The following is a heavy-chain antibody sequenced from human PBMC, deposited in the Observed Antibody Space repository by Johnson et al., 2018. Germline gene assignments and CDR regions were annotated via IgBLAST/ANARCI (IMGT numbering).Heavy chain of an antibody. CDR2: IYSGGST. J-gene: IGHJ1*01. V-gene: IGHV3-66*01. CDR1: GFTFSNAW. Sequence: VQLQESGGGLVKPGGSLRLSCAASGFTFSNAWMSWVRQAPGKGLEWVSVIYSGGSTYYADSVKGRFTISRDNAKNSLYLQMNSLRAEDTAVYYCARARGYYSLYFQHWGQGTLVTVSS. D-gene: IGHD3-22*01. CDR3: ARARGYYSLYFQH.